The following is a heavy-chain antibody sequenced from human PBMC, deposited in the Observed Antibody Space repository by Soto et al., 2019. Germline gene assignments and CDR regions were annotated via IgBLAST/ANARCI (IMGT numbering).Heavy chain of an antibody. CDR1: GGSISSGGYY. V-gene: IGHV4-31*03. CDR2: IYYSGST. CDR3: AREGGAHSNRNWFDP. Sequence: PSETLSLTCTVSGGSISSGGYYWSWIRQHPGKGLEWIGYIYYSGSTYYNPSLKSRVTISVDTSKNQFSLKLSSVTAADTAVYYCAREGGAHSNRNWFDPWGQGTPVTVSS. J-gene: IGHJ5*02. D-gene: IGHD4-4*01.